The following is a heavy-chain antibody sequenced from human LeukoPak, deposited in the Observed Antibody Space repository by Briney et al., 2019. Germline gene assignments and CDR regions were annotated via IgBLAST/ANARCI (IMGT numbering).Heavy chain of an antibody. Sequence: KPSETLSLTCTVSGGSVSSGSYYWSWIRQPPGKGLEWIGYIYYSGSTNYNPSLKSRVTISVDTSKNQFSLKLSSVTAADTAVYYCVRPRTSGWSLNAFDIWGQGTMVTVSS. CDR3: VRPRTSGWSLNAFDI. V-gene: IGHV4-61*01. D-gene: IGHD6-19*01. J-gene: IGHJ3*02. CDR1: GGSVSSGSYY. CDR2: IYYSGST.